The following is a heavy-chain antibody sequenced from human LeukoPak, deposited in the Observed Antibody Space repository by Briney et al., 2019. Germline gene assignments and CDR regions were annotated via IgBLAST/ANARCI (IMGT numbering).Heavy chain of an antibody. V-gene: IGHV1-69*01. J-gene: IGHJ6*03. CDR3: ARTGIYYYYMDV. CDR2: IMPIFGTA. Sequence: SVKVSFKASGGTFSSYAISWVRQAPGQGLEWMGGIMPIFGTANYAQKFQGRVTITADESTSTAYMELSSLRSEDTAVYYCARTGIYYYYMDVWGKGTTVTVSS. CDR1: GGTFSSYA. D-gene: IGHD1-1*01.